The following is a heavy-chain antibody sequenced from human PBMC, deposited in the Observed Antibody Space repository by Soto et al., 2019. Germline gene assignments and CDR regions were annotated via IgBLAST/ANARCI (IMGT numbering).Heavy chain of an antibody. Sequence: GGSLRLSCAASGFTFSSYAMSWVRQAPGKGLEWVSAISGSGGSTYYADSVKGRFTISRDNSKNTLYLQMKSRRAEDTAVYYCAKDGGLPKPTSYYYGSGRPYPLFYYGMDVWGQGTTVTVSS. J-gene: IGHJ6*02. D-gene: IGHD3-10*01. CDR2: ISGSGGST. CDR1: GFTFSSYA. V-gene: IGHV3-23*01. CDR3: AKDGGLPKPTSYYYGSGRPYPLFYYGMDV.